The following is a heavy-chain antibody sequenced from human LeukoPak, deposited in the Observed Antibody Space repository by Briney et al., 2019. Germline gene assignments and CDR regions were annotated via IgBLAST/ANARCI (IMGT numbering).Heavy chain of an antibody. Sequence: PSETLSLTCTVSGGSISSSSYYWGWIRQPPGKGLEWIGSIYYSGSTYYNPSLKGRVTISIDTSKNEFSLKLTSVTAADTAVYYCAREANYYGSGSYFEGTFDYWGQGSLVTVSS. CDR2: IYYSGST. D-gene: IGHD3-10*01. CDR1: GGSISSSSYY. V-gene: IGHV4-39*07. CDR3: AREANYYGSGSYFEGTFDY. J-gene: IGHJ4*02.